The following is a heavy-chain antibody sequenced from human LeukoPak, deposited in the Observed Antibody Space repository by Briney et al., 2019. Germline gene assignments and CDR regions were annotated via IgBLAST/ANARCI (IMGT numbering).Heavy chain of an antibody. J-gene: IGHJ3*01. CDR1: GSTVKRNY. Sequence: GGSLRLSCAVSGSTVKRNYMSWARQAPGKGLEWVSVIYSGGDTYYADSVKGRFTISRDNSKKTVYLQMNNLRPEDTAAYYCARLDDSNSRRPENDASDVWGQGTTVIVSS. CDR3: ARLDDSNSRRPENDASDV. D-gene: IGHD3-22*01. V-gene: IGHV3-66*02. CDR2: IYSGGDT.